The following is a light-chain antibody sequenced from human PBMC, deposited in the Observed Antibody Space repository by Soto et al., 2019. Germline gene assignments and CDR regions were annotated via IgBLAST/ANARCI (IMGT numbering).Light chain of an antibody. CDR3: QQRNNWRDT. CDR1: QTVSRN. Sequence: EVVMTQSPATLSVSPGERATLSCRASQTVSRNLAWYQQRPGQAPRLLIYDITNRATGVPARFSGSGSETEFTLTIRSLQSEDFAVYYCQQRNNWRDTFGQGTRLEI. CDR2: DIT. V-gene: IGKV3-15*01. J-gene: IGKJ5*01.